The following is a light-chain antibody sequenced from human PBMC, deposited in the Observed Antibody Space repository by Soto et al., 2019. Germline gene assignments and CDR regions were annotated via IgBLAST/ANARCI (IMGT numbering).Light chain of an antibody. CDR3: QQGGNWPLT. Sequence: EIVLTQSPATLSLSPGEGATVSCRASQSVSSHLAWYQQKRGQAHRIIIYDASRRASGIPARFSGCGSGTDFTLTISYLEPEDSAIYYCQQGGNWPLTFGEGTRL. J-gene: IGKJ5*01. CDR2: DAS. CDR1: QSVSSH. V-gene: IGKV3-11*01.